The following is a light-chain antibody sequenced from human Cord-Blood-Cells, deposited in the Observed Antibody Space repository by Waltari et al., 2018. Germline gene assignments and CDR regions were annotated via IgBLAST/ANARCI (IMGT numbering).Light chain of an antibody. V-gene: IGLV1-44*01. J-gene: IGLJ1*01. Sequence: QSVLTQPPPASGTPGQRVTIPCSGSSSNIGSNPVNWYQQLPGKAPKLLIYSNNQRPSGVPDRFSGSKSGTSASLAISGLQSEDEADYYCAAWDDSLNGYVFGTGTKVTVL. CDR3: AAWDDSLNGYV. CDR1: SSNIGSNP. CDR2: SNN.